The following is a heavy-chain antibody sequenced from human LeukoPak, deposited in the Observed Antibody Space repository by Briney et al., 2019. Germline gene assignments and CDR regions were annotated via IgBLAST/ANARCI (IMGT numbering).Heavy chain of an antibody. CDR2: IYYSGST. J-gene: IGHJ5*02. D-gene: IGHD1-1*01. CDR1: GGSISSHY. Sequence: PSETLSLTCSVSGGSISSHYWSWIRQPPGKGLEWIGYIYYSGSTKYNPSLKSRVTISVDTSKNQFSLKLSSVTAADTAVYYCAREGTAGTNLNWFDPWGQGTLVTVSS. CDR3: AREGTAGTNLNWFDP. V-gene: IGHV4-59*11.